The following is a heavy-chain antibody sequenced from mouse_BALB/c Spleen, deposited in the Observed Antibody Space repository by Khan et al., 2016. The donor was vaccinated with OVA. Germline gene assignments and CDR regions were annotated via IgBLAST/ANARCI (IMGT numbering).Heavy chain of an antibody. CDR2: INPSNGGT. J-gene: IGHJ3*01. D-gene: IGHD4-1*01. CDR3: TGRGTAGATLWFAY. CDR1: GYTFTSYY. Sequence: QVQLQQSGAELVKPGASVKSSCKASGYTFTSYYMYWLKQRPGQGLEWIGEINPSNGGTNFNEKFKSKATLTVDKSSSTAYMQLSSLQSEDSPVCYCTGRGTAGATLWFAYWGQGTLVTVSA. V-gene: IGHV1S81*02.